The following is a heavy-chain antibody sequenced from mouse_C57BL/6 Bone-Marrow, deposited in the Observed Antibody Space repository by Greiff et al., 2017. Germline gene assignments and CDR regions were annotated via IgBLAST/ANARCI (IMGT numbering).Heavy chain of an antibody. CDR2: INPSTGGT. J-gene: IGHJ2*01. D-gene: IGHD4-1*01. Sequence: VQLQQSGPELVQPGASVKISCKASGYSFTGYYMNWVKQSPEKSLEWIGEINPSTGGTTYNQKSKAKGTLTVDKSSSTAYMQLKSLTSEDSAVYYCARRTGNFDYWGQGTTLPVSS. CDR3: ARRTGNFDY. CDR1: GYSFTGYY. V-gene: IGHV1-42*01.